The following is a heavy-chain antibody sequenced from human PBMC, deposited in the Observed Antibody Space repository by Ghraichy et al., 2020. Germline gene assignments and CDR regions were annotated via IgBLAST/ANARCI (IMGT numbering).Heavy chain of an antibody. CDR2: LRRAGGEG. Sequence: GGSLRLSCAASGFTFSNTWMSWVRQAPGKGLEWVANLRRAGGEGYYVGSVKGRFTISRDDAKNSLYLQMNSLRAEDTAIYYCAGLDTAMGRAGGYWGQGTKVTVAS. D-gene: IGHD5-18*01. CDR3: AGLDTAMGRAGGY. CDR1: GFTFSNTW. V-gene: IGHV3-7*03. J-gene: IGHJ4*02.